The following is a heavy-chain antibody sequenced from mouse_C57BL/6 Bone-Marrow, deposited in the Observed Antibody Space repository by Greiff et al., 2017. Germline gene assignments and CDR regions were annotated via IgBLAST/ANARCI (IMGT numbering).Heavy chain of an antibody. CDR1: GFTFSSYA. D-gene: IGHD1-1*01. CDR2: ISDGGSYT. J-gene: IGHJ3*01. V-gene: IGHV5-4*01. Sequence: EVMLVESGGGLVKPGGSLKLSCAASGFTFSSYAMSWVRQTPEKRLEWVATISDGGSYTYYPDNVKGRFTISRDNAKNNLYLQMSDLKSEDTAMYYCARDPPSYYCVSSWFAYWGQGTLVTVTA. CDR3: ARDPPSYYCVSSWFAY.